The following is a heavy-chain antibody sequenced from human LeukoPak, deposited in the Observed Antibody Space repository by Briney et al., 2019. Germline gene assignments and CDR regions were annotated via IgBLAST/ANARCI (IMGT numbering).Heavy chain of an antibody. J-gene: IGHJ6*02. CDR1: GITFSSYA. D-gene: IGHD3-3*02. CDR3: AKTFRSDGMDV. Sequence: GGSLRLSCAASGITFSSYAMSWVRQAPGKGLEWVSIISSSGGSTNNAASVKGRFTLSRDNSKNTLYLQMNSLRAEDTAVYYCAKTFRSDGMDVWGQGTTVTVSS. V-gene: IGHV3-23*01. CDR2: ISSSGGST.